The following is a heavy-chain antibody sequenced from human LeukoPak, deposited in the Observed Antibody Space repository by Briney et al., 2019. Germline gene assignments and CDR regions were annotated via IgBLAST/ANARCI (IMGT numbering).Heavy chain of an antibody. D-gene: IGHD3-10*01. Sequence: ASVKVSCKASGYTFTSYGISWVRQAPGQGPEWMGWISAYNGNTNYAQKLQGRVTMTTDTSTSTAYMELRSLRSDDTAVYYCAGTDENFIRGTSPKNGFAPGGQEPLVPVP. CDR2: ISAYNGNT. CDR3: AGTDENFIRGTSPKNGFAP. CDR1: GYTFTSYG. V-gene: IGHV1-18*01. J-gene: IGHJ5*02.